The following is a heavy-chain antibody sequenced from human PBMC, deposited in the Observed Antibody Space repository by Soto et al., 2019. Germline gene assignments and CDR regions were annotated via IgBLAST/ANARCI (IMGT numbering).Heavy chain of an antibody. CDR2: IYYSGST. D-gene: IGHD1-1*01. Sequence: PSETLSLTCTVSGGSVSLGSYYWSWIRQPPGKGLEWIGYIYYSGSTNYNPSLKSRVTISVDTSKNQFSLKLSSVTAADTAVYYCARWPQLEPRFDYWGQGTLVTVSS. J-gene: IGHJ4*02. CDR3: ARWPQLEPRFDY. CDR1: GGSVSLGSYY. V-gene: IGHV4-61*01.